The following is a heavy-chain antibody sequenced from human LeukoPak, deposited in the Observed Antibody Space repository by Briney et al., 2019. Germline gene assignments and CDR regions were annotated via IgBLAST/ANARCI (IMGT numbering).Heavy chain of an antibody. J-gene: IGHJ4*02. V-gene: IGHV3-49*04. Sequence: GGSLRLSCTASGFTLGDYTMSWVRQAPGKGLEWVGFIRSKAYIGTIEYAASVKGRFTISRDDSKNLAYLQMNSLKTEDTAMYYCTRVKGSGELKPVDSGAKGTLATVSS. CDR3: TRVKGSGELKPVDS. CDR2: IRSKAYIGTI. CDR1: GFTLGDYT. D-gene: IGHD3-16*01.